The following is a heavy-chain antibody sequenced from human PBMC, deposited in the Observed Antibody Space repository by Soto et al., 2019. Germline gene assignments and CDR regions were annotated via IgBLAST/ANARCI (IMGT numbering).Heavy chain of an antibody. CDR3: ARDRYCTNGVCLFGMDV. J-gene: IGHJ6*02. Sequence: GASVKVSCKASGYTFTSYYMHWVRQAPGQGLEWMGIINPSGGSTSYGQKFQGRVTMTRDTSISTAYMELSRLRSDDTAVYYCARDRYCTNGVCLFGMDVWGQGTTVTVSS. CDR2: INPSGGST. V-gene: IGHV1-46*01. CDR1: GYTFTSYY. D-gene: IGHD2-8*01.